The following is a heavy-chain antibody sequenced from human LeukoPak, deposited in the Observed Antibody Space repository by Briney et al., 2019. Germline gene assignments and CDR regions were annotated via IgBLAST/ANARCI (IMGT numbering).Heavy chain of an antibody. V-gene: IGHV4-31*03. CDR1: GGSISSGGYY. D-gene: IGHD4-17*01. CDR2: IYYSGST. Sequence: SQTLSLTCTVSGGSISSGGYYWSWIRQHPGKGLEWIGYIYYSGSTYYNPSLKSRVTISVDTSKNQFSLKLSSVTAADAAVYYCARGQGTVTTHWGQGTLVTVSS. CDR3: ARGQGTVTTH. J-gene: IGHJ4*02.